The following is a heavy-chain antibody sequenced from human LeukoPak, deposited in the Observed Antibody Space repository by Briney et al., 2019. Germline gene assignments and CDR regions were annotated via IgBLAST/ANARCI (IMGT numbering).Heavy chain of an antibody. CDR3: ASQRPYDILTGYYGYWYFDL. J-gene: IGHJ2*01. D-gene: IGHD3-9*01. Sequence: SSETLSLTCTVSGGSISSSSYYWGWIRQPPGKGLEWIGSIYYSGSTYYNPSLKSRVTISVDTSKNQFSLKLSSVTAADTAVYYCASQRPYDILTGYYGYWYFDLWGRGTLVTVSS. V-gene: IGHV4-39*07. CDR2: IYYSGST. CDR1: GGSISSSSYY.